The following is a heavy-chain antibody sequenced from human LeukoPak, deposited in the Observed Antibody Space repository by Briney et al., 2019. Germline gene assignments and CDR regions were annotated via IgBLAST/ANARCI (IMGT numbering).Heavy chain of an antibody. CDR3: ARDRTPSAYYYMDV. CDR1: GGSISSGGYY. D-gene: IGHD6-19*01. CDR2: IYHSGST. V-gene: IGHV4-30-2*01. Sequence: PSETLSLTCTVSGGSISSGGYYWSWIRQPPRKGLEWIGYIYHSGSTYYNPSLKSRVTISVDRSKNQFSLKLSSVTAADTAVYYCARDRTPSAYYYMDVWGKGTTVTVSS. J-gene: IGHJ6*03.